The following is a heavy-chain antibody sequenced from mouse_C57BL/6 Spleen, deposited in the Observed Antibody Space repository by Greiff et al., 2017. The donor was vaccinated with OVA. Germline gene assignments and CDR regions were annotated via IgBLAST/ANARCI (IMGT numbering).Heavy chain of an antibody. CDR2: ISYDGSN. J-gene: IGHJ2*01. Sequence: DVQLQESGPGLVKPSQSLSLTCSVTGYSITSGYYWNWIRQFPGNKLEWMGYISYDGSNNYNPSLKNRISITRDTSKNQFFLKLNSVTTEDTATYYCARAGIYDGYDYWGQGTTLTVSS. CDR3: ARAGIYDGYDY. V-gene: IGHV3-6*01. D-gene: IGHD2-3*01. CDR1: GYSITSGYY.